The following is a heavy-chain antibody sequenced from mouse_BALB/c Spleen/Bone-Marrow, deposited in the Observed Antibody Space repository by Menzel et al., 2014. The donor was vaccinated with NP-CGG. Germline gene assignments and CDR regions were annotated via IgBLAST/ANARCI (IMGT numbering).Heavy chain of an antibody. J-gene: IGHJ1*01. V-gene: IGHV5-9-1*01. D-gene: IGHD2-4*01. CDR3: ARPRMITTYFDV. CDR1: GFTFXTYA. CDR2: INSGGTYI. Sequence: EVMLVESGGGLVKPGGSLKLSCAASGFTFXTYAMSWVRQTPEKRLEWVATINSGGTYIYYADSVKGRFTISRDNAKNTLYLQMSSLRSEDTAMFYCARPRMITTYFDVWGAGTTVTVSS.